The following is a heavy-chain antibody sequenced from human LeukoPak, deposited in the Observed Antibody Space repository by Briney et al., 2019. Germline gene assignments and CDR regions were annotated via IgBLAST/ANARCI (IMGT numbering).Heavy chain of an antibody. Sequence: GTSVKVSCKASGFTFTNFAVQWVRQARGQRLEWIGWIIVGSGATKCAQDFQERVTITRDLSTSTLYMELRSLTSEDTAVYYCAADLFNPRMGASYLDSWGQGTLVTVSS. D-gene: IGHD3-16*01. CDR2: IIVGSGAT. V-gene: IGHV1-58*01. CDR3: AADLFNPRMGASYLDS. J-gene: IGHJ4*02. CDR1: GFTFTNFA.